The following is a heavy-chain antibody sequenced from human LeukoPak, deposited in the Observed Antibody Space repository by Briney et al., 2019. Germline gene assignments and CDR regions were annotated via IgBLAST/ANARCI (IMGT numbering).Heavy chain of an antibody. Sequence: ASVKVSCKASGGTFSSYAISWVRQAPGQGLEWMGWINPNSGGTNYAQKFQGRVTMTRDTSISTAYMELSRLRSDDTAVYYCARVSGTGYSSGWYPYWGQGTLVAVSS. CDR2: INPNSGGT. CDR3: ARVSGTGYSSGWYPY. CDR1: GGTFSSYA. J-gene: IGHJ4*02. V-gene: IGHV1-2*02. D-gene: IGHD6-19*01.